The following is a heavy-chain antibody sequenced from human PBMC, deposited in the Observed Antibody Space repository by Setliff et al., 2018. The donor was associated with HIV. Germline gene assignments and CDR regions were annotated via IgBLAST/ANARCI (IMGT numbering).Heavy chain of an antibody. J-gene: IGHJ6*02. D-gene: IGHD4-17*01. CDR2: IYYSGSI. CDR3: ARAPLSRLRSYYYYYGMDV. V-gene: IGHV4-30-4*08. Sequence: SETLSLTCTVSGGSISSGDYYWSWIRQPPGKGLEWIGYIYYSGSIYYNPSLKSRVTISIDTSKNQFSLKLSSVTAADTAVYYCARAPLSRLRSYYYYYGMDVWGQGTTVTVSS. CDR1: GGSISSGDYY.